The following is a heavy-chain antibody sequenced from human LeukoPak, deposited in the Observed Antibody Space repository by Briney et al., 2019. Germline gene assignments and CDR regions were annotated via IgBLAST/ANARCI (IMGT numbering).Heavy chain of an antibody. CDR3: ASHKGF. Sequence: SETLSLTCTVAGGSISNNYWSWFRQPPGKGLEWIGYIYYSGSTNYNPSLKSRVTISVDTSKSQFSLKLSSVTAADTAVYYCASHKGFWGQGTLVTVSS. CDR1: GGSISNNY. CDR2: IYYSGST. J-gene: IGHJ4*02. V-gene: IGHV4-59*01.